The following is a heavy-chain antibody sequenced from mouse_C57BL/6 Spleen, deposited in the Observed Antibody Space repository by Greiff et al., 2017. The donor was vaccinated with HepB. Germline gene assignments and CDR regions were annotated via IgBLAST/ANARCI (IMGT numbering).Heavy chain of an antibody. D-gene: IGHD1-1*01. CDR1: GYAFSSYW. V-gene: IGHV1-80*01. Sequence: QVQLQQSGAELVKPGASVKISCKASGYAFSSYWMNWVKQRPGKGLEWIGQIYPGDGDTNYNGKFKGKATLTADKSSSTAYLQLSSLTSEDSAVYVCARSFITTVVASGTGAWFAYWGQGTLVTVSA. J-gene: IGHJ3*01. CDR3: ARSFITTVVASGTGAWFAY. CDR2: IYPGDGDT.